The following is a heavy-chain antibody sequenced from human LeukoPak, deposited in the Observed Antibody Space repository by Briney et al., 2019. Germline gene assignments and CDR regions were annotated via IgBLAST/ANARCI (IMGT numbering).Heavy chain of an antibody. CDR1: GGFISSYY. CDR2: IHYSGIT. V-gene: IGHV4-59*08. J-gene: IGHJ5*02. CDR3: ARGHCSSTSCYRGWFDP. D-gene: IGHD2-2*01. Sequence: PWETLSLTCAVSGGFISSYYWSWVRQPPGKGLEWIGYIHYSGITNYNPSLGSRVTISVDTSKNQFSLKLSSVTAADTAVYYCARGHCSSTSCYRGWFDPWGQGTLVTVSS.